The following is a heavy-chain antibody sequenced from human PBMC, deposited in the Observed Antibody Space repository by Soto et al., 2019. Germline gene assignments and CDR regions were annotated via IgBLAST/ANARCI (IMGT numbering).Heavy chain of an antibody. CDR2: IYYIGST. CDR1: GVSIISFDYH. CDR3: DSESSYYGMEV. Sequence: PSGTLGLTCTVSGVSIISFDYHWGCVRQPPGKGLEWIGYIYYIGSTYYNPSLKIRITISVDTSKDQFSLKLSSVTAADTAVYYCDSESSYYGMEVWGKGNAVNVSS. V-gene: IGHV4-30-4*02. J-gene: IGHJ6*04.